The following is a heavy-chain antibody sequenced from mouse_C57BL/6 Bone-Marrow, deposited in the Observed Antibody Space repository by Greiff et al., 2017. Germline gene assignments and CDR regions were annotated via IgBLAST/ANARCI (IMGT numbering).Heavy chain of an antibody. J-gene: IGHJ4*01. CDR3: ARDYYDSSRYAMDY. Sequence: QVQLQQPGAELVMPGASVKLSCKASGYTFTSYWMHWVKQRPGQGLEWIGEIDPSDSYTNYNQKFKGKSTLTVDKSSSTAYMQLSSLTSEDSAVYYCARDYYDSSRYAMDYWGQGTSVTVSS. CDR2: IDPSDSYT. V-gene: IGHV1-69*01. D-gene: IGHD1-1*01. CDR1: GYTFTSYW.